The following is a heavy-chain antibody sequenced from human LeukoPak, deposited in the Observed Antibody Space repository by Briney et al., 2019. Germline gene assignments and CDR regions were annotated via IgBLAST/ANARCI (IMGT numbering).Heavy chain of an antibody. CDR1: VFTVSSYA. CDR3: VKAGAFYGSGSYYNQPFGY. D-gene: IGHD3-10*01. V-gene: IGHV3-64D*06. Sequence: PGGSLRLSCSASVFTVSSYAMHWVRQAPGKGLEYVSAISSNGGGTYYADSVKGRFTISRDNSKNTLYLQMSSLRAEDTAVYYCVKAGAFYGSGSYYNQPFGYWGQATLVTVSS. J-gene: IGHJ4*02. CDR2: ISSNGGGT.